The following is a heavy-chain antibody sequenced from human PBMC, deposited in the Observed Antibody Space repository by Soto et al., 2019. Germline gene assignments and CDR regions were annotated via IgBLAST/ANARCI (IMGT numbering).Heavy chain of an antibody. CDR1: EYSFTNYW. Sequence: GESLKISCKGSEYSFTNYWIGWVRQMPGKGLEWMGIIYPGDSDTRYSPSFEGQVTISADKSISTAYLQWSSLKASDTAMYYCARSIVVPASNYYYGMDVWGQGTTVTVSS. CDR2: IYPGDSDT. D-gene: IGHD2-2*01. J-gene: IGHJ6*02. V-gene: IGHV5-51*01. CDR3: ARSIVVPASNYYYGMDV.